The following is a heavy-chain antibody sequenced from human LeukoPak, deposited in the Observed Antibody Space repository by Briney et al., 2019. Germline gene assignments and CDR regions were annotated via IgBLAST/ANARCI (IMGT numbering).Heavy chain of an antibody. D-gene: IGHD2-15*01. J-gene: IGHJ6*03. V-gene: IGHV3-21*01. CDR3: ARDRCSGGGCYYYYMDV. CDR1: GFTFSRSS. CDR2: ISSGSSYI. Sequence: GGSLRLSCAASGFTFSRSSMNWVRQAPGKGLEWVSSISSGSSYIYYADSVKGRFTISRDNAKNSLYLQMNSLRAEDTAVYYCARDRCSGGGCYYYYMDVWGKGTTVTISS.